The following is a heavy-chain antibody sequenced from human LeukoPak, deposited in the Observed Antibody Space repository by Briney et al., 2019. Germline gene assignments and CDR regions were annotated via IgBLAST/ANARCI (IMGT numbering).Heavy chain of an antibody. CDR2: IRYDGTKT. D-gene: IGHD2-8*01. V-gene: IGHV3-30*02. Sequence: GGSLRLSCTASGFQFSRNGMHWVRQAPGKGLDWVAFIRYDGTKTFYGDSVRGRFTISRDNSKNTLYLEMNSLRHEDTAVYSCARDFDDVNGNFYYIPDFWGQGTLVTVSS. CDR1: GFQFSRNG. CDR3: ARDFDDVNGNFYYIPDF. J-gene: IGHJ4*02.